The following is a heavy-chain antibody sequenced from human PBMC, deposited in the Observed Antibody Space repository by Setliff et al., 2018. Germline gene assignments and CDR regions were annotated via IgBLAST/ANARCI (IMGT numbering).Heavy chain of an antibody. Sequence: GESLKISCKGSGYSFTNYWIGWVRQMPGKGLEWMGIIYPGDSDTRYSPSSQGQVTIPADESISTDYLQWSSLKASDTAMYYCARQAIFGSDAFDIWGQGTMVTVSS. D-gene: IGHD3-3*01. CDR2: IYPGDSDT. V-gene: IGHV5-51*01. CDR1: GYSFTNYW. J-gene: IGHJ3*02. CDR3: ARQAIFGSDAFDI.